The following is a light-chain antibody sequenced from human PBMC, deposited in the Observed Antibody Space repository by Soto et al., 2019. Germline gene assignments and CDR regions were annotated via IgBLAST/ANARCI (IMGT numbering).Light chain of an antibody. CDR1: SSDVGGSNY. CDR3: SSYAGSNNLV. CDR2: EVS. Sequence: QSALTQPPSASGSPGQSVTISCTGTSSDVGGSNYVSWYQQHPGKAPKLMIYEVSKRPSGVPDRFSGSKSGNTASLTVSGLQAEDEADYYCSSYAGSNNLVFGTGTKLTVL. J-gene: IGLJ1*01. V-gene: IGLV2-8*01.